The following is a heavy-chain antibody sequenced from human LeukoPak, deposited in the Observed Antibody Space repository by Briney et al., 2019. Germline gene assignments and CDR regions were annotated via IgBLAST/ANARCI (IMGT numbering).Heavy chain of an antibody. J-gene: IGHJ5*02. CDR1: GYSISSGYY. CDR2: IYHSGST. CDR3: ARDKAVTTFLGWFDP. D-gene: IGHD4-17*01. V-gene: IGHV4-38-2*02. Sequence: SETLSLTCTVSGYSISSGYYWGWIRQPPGKGLEWIGSIYHSGSTYYNPSLKSRVTITVDTSKNQFSLKLSSVTAADTAVYYCARDKAVTTFLGWFDPWGQGTLVTVSS.